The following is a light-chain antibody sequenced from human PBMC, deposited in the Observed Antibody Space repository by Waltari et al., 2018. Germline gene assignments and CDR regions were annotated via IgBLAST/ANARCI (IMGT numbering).Light chain of an antibody. CDR2: AAS. Sequence: DIQMTQSPSSLSASVGDRVTITCRASQSISSYLNWYQQKPGKDPKLLIYAASSLQSGVPSRFSGSGSGTDFTITISSLQPEDFATYYCQQSYSTPQLTFGGGTKVEIK. V-gene: IGKV1-39*01. CDR1: QSISSY. CDR3: QQSYSTPQLT. J-gene: IGKJ4*01.